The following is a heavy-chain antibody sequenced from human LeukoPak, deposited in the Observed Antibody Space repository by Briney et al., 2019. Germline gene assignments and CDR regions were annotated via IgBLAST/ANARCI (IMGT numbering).Heavy chain of an antibody. Sequence: GGSLRLSCAASGFTFSDYNMRWIRQAPGKGLEWVSSISRSGSTKYYADSVKGRFTISRDNAKTSLFLQMNSLRAEDTAVYYCARVLRYCSGGNCYSGGIGYMDVWGKGTTVTISS. CDR2: ISRSGSTK. CDR3: ARVLRYCSGGNCYSGGIGYMDV. V-gene: IGHV3-11*01. CDR1: GFTFSDYN. D-gene: IGHD2-15*01. J-gene: IGHJ6*03.